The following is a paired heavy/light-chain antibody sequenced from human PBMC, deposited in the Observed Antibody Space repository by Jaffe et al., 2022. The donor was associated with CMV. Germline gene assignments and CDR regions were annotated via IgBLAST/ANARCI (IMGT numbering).Light chain of an antibody. CDR1: SSNIGAGSD. Sequence: QSVLTQPPSVSGAPGQRVTISCTGSSSNIGAGSDVHWYQQFPGTAPKLLISGNNNRPSGVPDRFSGSKSGTSASLAITGLQAEDEADYYCQSYDRSLNAYVLGTGTKVSVL. V-gene: IGLV1-40*01. J-gene: IGLJ1*01. CDR3: QSYDRSLNAYV. CDR2: GNN.
Heavy chain of an antibody. V-gene: IGHV1-69*01. CDR1: GGTFSNYA. J-gene: IGHJ4*02. CDR3: ARAVEFKTFAVVNPLYYFDF. CDR2: VIPFFHTT. Sequence: QVQLVQSGAEVKRPGSSVKVSCKASGGTFSNYAINWVRQAPGQGLEWMGGVIPFFHTTNYAQRFQDRVTINADESTTTAYMELSSLRSEDTAVYYCARAVEFKTFAVVNPLYYFDFWGQGTLVTVSS. D-gene: IGHD3-3*01.